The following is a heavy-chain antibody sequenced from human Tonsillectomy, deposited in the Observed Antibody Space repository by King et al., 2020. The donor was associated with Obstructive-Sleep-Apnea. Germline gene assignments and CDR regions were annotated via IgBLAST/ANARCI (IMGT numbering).Heavy chain of an antibody. V-gene: IGHV3-30*04. CDR2: VSYDGSNK. CDR3: ARDIENHYDSSDYYGEAYFDY. J-gene: IGHJ4*02. D-gene: IGHD3-22*01. Sequence: VQLVESGGGVVQPGRSLRLSCAASGFTFSRYTLHWVRHAPGKGLEWVAVVSYDGSNKYYADSVKGRFTISRDNSKNTLYLQMNSLRAEDPAVYYCARDIENHYDSSDYYGEAYFDYWGQGTLVTVSS. CDR1: GFTFSRYT.